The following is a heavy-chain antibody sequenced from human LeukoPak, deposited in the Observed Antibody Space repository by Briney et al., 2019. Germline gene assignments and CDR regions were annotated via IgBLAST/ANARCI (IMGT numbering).Heavy chain of an antibody. J-gene: IGHJ4*02. CDR3: ARVYSSGWYEWWAFDY. D-gene: IGHD6-19*01. CDR2: ISSSSSYI. Sequence: PGGSLRLSCAASGFTFSSYSMNWVRRAPGKGLEWVSSISSSSSYIYYADSVKGRFTISRDNAKNSLYLQMNSLRAEDTAVYYCARVYSSGWYEWWAFDYWGQGTLVTVSS. V-gene: IGHV3-21*01. CDR1: GFTFSSYS.